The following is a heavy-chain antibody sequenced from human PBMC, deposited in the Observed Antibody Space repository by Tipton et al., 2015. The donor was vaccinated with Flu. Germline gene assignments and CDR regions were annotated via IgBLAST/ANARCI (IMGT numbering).Heavy chain of an antibody. CDR3: ASRLNGDVDY. Sequence: LRLSCTVSGGSISSGSYYWSWIRQPAGKGLEWIGRIYTSGSTNYNPSLKSRVTISVDTSKNQFSLKLSSVTAADTAVYYCASRLNGDVDYWGQRTLVTVSS. J-gene: IGHJ4*02. CDR2: IYTSGST. V-gene: IGHV4-61*02. D-gene: IGHD4-17*01. CDR1: GGSISSGSYY.